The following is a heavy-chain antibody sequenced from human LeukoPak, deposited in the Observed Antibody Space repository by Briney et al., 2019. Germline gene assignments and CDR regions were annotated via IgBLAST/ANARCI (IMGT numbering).Heavy chain of an antibody. CDR3: ATVLYSSGYDAFDI. CDR1: GGTFSSYA. J-gene: IGHJ3*02. CDR2: FDPEDGEA. V-gene: IGHV1-24*01. Sequence: ASVKVSCKASGGTFSSYAISWVRQAPGQGLEWMGGFDPEDGEAIYAQKFQGRVTMTEDTSTDTAYMELSSLRSEDTAVYYCATVLYSSGYDAFDIWGQGTMVTVSS. D-gene: IGHD3-22*01.